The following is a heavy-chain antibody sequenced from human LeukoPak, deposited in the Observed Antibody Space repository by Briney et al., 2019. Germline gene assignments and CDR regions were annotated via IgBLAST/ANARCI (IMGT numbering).Heavy chain of an antibody. CDR3: ARQDGSGSYRFDD. J-gene: IGHJ4*02. CDR2: VNSDGSYT. V-gene: IGHV3-74*03. Sequence: PGGSLRLSCAASGFMFAGYWMHWVRQAPGKGLVWVAHVNSDGSYTTYADSVKGRFTISRDNAKNTLYLQMDSLRAEDTAVYYCARQDGSGSYRFDDWGQGTLVSVSS. CDR1: GFMFAGYW. D-gene: IGHD3-10*01.